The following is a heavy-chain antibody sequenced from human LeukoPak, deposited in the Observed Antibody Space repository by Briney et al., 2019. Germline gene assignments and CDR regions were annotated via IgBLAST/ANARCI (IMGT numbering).Heavy chain of an antibody. CDR1: GGSISSGDYY. CDR2: IYYSGST. J-gene: IGHJ4*02. CDR3: ARGVRITIFGVVSRPDY. V-gene: IGHV4-30-4*01. D-gene: IGHD3-3*01. Sequence: SETLSLTCTVSGGSISSGDYYWSWIRQPPGKGLEWIGYIYYSGSTYYNPSLKSRVTISVDASKNQFSLKLSSVTAADTAVYYCARGVRITIFGVVSRPDYWGQGTLVTVSS.